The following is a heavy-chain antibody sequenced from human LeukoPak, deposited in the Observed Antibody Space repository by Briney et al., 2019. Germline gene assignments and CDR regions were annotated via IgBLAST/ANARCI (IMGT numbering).Heavy chain of an antibody. Sequence: ASVKVSCKASGYTFTGNYLHWVRQAPGQGLECMGWINPNSGGTNYAQKFQGRVAMTRDTSINTAYMELSSLRSDDTAVYFCARASSCGAGCYYYFDYWGQGTLVAAAS. CDR3: ARASSCGAGCYYYFDY. V-gene: IGHV1-2*02. J-gene: IGHJ4*02. D-gene: IGHD2-21*02. CDR1: GYTFTGNY. CDR2: INPNSGGT.